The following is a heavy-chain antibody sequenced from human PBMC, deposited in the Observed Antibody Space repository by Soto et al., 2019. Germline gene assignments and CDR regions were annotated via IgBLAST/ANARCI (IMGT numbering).Heavy chain of an antibody. V-gene: IGHV3-48*03. CDR2: ISSSGSTI. Sequence: GGSLRLSCAASGFTFSSYEMNWVRQAPGKGLEWVSYISSSGSTIYYADSVKGRFTISRDNAKNSLYLQMNSLRAEDTAVYYCARGGGSYSGLDAFGNWGQGTMVTVSS. D-gene: IGHD2-15*01. J-gene: IGHJ3*02. CDR3: ARGGGSYSGLDAFGN. CDR1: GFTFSSYE.